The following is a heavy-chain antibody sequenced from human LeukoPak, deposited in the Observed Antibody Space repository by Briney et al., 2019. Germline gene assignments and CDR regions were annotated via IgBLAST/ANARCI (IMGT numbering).Heavy chain of an antibody. D-gene: IGHD6-19*01. Sequence: ASVKVSCKASGYTFTSYGIAWVRQAPGQGLEWMGWTNSNTGNPTYAQGFTGRFVFSWDTSISTAYLQISSLKAEDTAVYYCARVRYTSGLYYFESWGQGTLVIVSS. CDR3: ARVRYTSGLYYFES. J-gene: IGHJ4*02. V-gene: IGHV7-4-1*02. CDR1: GYTFTSYG. CDR2: TNSNTGNP.